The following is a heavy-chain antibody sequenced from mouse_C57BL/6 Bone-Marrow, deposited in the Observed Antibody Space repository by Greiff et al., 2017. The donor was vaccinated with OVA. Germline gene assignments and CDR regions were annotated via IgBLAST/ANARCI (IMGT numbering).Heavy chain of an antibody. CDR3: TTAAVGGFAY. CDR1: GFNIKDDY. CDR2: IDPENGDT. V-gene: IGHV14-4*01. J-gene: IGHJ3*01. D-gene: IGHD1-1*01. Sequence: EVKLVESGAELVRPGASVKLSCTASGFNIKDDYMHWVKQRPEQGLEWIGWIDPENGDTEYASKFQGKATITADTSSNTAYLQLSSLTSEDTAVYYCTTAAVGGFAYWGQGTLVTVSA.